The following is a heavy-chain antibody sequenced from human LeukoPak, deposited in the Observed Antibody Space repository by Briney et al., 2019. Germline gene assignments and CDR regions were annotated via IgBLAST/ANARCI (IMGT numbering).Heavy chain of an antibody. D-gene: IGHD3-22*01. CDR1: GFTFSSYA. V-gene: IGHV3-23*01. CDR2: ISGSGGST. CDR3: ARIYDSSGTNAY. Sequence: GGSLRLSCAASGFTFSSYAMSWVRQAPGKGLEWVSAISGSGGSTYYADSVKGRFTISRDNSKNTLYLQMNSLRAEDTAVYYCARIYDSSGTNAYWGQGTLVTVSS. J-gene: IGHJ4*02.